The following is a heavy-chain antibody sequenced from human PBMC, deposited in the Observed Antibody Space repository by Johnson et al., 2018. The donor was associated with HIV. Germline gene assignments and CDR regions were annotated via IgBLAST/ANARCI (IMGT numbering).Heavy chain of an antibody. Sequence: QMMLVESGGGVVQPGGSLRLSCVVSGFTFSDYYMSWIRQAPGKGLEWVSYISSSGSTIYYADSVKGRFTISRDNAKNSLYLQMNSLRAEDTAVYYCARSIVGAIVDAFDMWGQATMVTVSS. J-gene: IGHJ3*02. CDR2: ISSSGSTI. CDR3: ARSIVGAIVDAFDM. V-gene: IGHV3-11*04. CDR1: GFTFSDYY. D-gene: IGHD1-26*01.